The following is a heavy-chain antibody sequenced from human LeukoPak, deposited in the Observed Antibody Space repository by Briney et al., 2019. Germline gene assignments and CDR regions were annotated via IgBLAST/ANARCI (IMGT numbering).Heavy chain of an antibody. CDR1: GFTSVDYG. CDR2: INWNGGIT. CDR3: ARDFVGYCSGGSCYHLAFDI. Sequence: PGGSLRLSCAASGFTSVDYGMSWVRQAPGKGLDWVSGINWNGGITGYADAVKGRFTISRDNAKNSLYLQMNSLRAEDTALYYCARDFVGYCSGGSCYHLAFDIWGQGTMVTVSS. J-gene: IGHJ3*02. V-gene: IGHV3-20*04. D-gene: IGHD2-15*01.